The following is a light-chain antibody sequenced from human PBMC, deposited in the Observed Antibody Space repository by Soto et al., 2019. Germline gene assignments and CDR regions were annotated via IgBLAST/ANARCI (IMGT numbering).Light chain of an antibody. J-gene: IGKJ5*01. CDR3: EKYDNWPIT. CDR1: QSVSSN. Sequence: SPDTLSASPIERATLSCRASQSVSSNLAWYQQKPGQAPRLLIYGASTRATGIPARFSGSGSGTEFTLTLSSLQSEDFAVYYCEKYDNWPITFGQGTRLEIK. CDR2: GAS. V-gene: IGKV3-15*01.